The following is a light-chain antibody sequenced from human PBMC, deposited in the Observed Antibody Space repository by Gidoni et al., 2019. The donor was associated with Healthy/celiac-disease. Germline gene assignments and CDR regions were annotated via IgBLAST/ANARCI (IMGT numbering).Light chain of an antibody. J-gene: IGKJ5*01. CDR2: LGS. V-gene: IGKV2-28*01. CDR1: QSLLHSNGYNY. Sequence: DIVMTQSPLSLPVTPGEPASISCRSSQSLLHSNGYNYLDWYLQKPGQSPQLLIYLGSNRASGVPDRFSGSGSGTDFTLKISRVEAEDVGVYYCMQALQTRITFGQGTRLDIK. CDR3: MQALQTRIT.